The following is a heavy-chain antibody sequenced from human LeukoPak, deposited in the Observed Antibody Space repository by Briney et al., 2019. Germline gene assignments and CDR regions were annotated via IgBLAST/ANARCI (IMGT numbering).Heavy chain of an antibody. CDR1: GYTFTSYA. CDR3: ALLAVAGTPVAFDY. CDR2: INAGNGNT. J-gene: IGHJ4*02. Sequence: ASVKVSCKASGYTFTSYAMHWVRQAPGQRLEWMGWINAGNGNTKYSQKFQGRVTITRDTSASTAYMELSSLRSEDTAVYYCALLAVAGTPVAFDYWGQGTLVTVSS. V-gene: IGHV1-3*01. D-gene: IGHD6-19*01.